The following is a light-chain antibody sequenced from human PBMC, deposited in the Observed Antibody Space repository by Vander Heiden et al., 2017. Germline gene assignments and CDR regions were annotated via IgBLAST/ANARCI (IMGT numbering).Light chain of an antibody. J-gene: IGKJ1*01. CDR2: ETS. CDR3: QQLNNYPRT. CDR1: QGISSH. V-gene: IGKV1-9*01. Sequence: DIQLTQSPSFLSASVGDRVTITCRASQGISSHLVWYQQKPGTAPKVLIHETSTLQNGVPSRFSGSGSGTEFTLTISSLQPEDFATYYCQQLNNYPRTFGQGTKVEIK.